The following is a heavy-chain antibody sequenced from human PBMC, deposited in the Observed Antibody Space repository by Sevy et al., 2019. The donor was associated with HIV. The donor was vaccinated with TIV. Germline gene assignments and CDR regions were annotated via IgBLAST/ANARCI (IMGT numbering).Heavy chain of an antibody. V-gene: IGHV3-30-3*01. J-gene: IGHJ4*02. D-gene: IGHD2-8*01. CDR2: ISYDGSNK. CDR1: GFTFSSYA. CDR3: ARDLSLGYCTNGVCHPDY. Sequence: GESLRLSCAASGFTFSSYAMHWVRQAPGKGLEWVAVISYDGSNKYYADSVKGRFTISRDNSNNTMYLQMNSLRAEDTAVYYCARDLSLGYCTNGVCHPDYWGQGTLVTVSS.